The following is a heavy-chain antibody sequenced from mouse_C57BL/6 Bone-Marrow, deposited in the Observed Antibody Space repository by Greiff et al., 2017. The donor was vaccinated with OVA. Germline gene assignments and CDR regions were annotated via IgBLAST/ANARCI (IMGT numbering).Heavy chain of an antibody. V-gene: IGHV6-6*01. Sequence: EVKLMESGGGLVQPGESMKLSCAASGFTFSDAWMDWVRQSPEKGLEWVAEIRNKANNHATYSAESVKGRFTISKDNSKSSVYLQMNSLRAEDTGIYYCTRAVLLRWSYYAMDYWGQGTSVTVSS. CDR1: GFTFSDAW. J-gene: IGHJ4*01. D-gene: IGHD1-1*01. CDR2: IRNKANNHAT. CDR3: TRAVLLRWSYYAMDY.